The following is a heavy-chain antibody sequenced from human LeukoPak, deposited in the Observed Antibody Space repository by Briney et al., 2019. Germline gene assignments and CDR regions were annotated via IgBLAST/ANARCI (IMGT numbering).Heavy chain of an antibody. CDR2: IYYSGST. V-gene: IGHV4-59*08. J-gene: IGHJ4*02. CDR1: GGSLSIFH. CDR3: ARRVHGGTLDY. D-gene: IGHD4-23*01. Sequence: SETLSLTCTVSGGSLSIFHWSWIRQPPGKGLEWIGYIYYSGSTNYNPSLKSRVTISVDTSKNQFSLRLRSVTAADTAVYYCARRVHGGTLDYWGQGTLVTVSS.